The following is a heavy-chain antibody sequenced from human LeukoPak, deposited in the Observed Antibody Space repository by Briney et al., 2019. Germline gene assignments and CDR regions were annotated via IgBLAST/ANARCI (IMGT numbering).Heavy chain of an antibody. CDR3: ARRRDRYCSGGSCYSRWFDP. CDR2: IYPGDSDT. J-gene: IGHJ5*02. CDR1: GYSFTTYW. Sequence: GESLKISCKGSGYSFTTYWIGWVRQMPGKGLEWMGIIYPGDSDTRYSPSFQGQVTISADKSISTAYLQWSSLKASDTAMYYCARRRDRYCSGGSCYSRWFDPWDQGTLVTVSS. V-gene: IGHV5-51*01. D-gene: IGHD2-15*01.